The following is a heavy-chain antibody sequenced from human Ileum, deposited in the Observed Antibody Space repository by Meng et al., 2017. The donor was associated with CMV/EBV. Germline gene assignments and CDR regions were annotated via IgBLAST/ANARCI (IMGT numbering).Heavy chain of an antibody. J-gene: IGHJ4*02. CDR2: TYYRSKRYY. Sequence: ISGDSVSSTRSSLCWLRQSPSRGLEWLVRTYYRSKRYYDYAVSVKSRITIDPDTSKNQFSLHLNSVTPDDTAVYYCANGNYFFDYWGQGTLVTVSS. CDR3: ANGNYFFDY. V-gene: IGHV6-1*01. D-gene: IGHD1-1*01. CDR1: GDSVSSTRSS.